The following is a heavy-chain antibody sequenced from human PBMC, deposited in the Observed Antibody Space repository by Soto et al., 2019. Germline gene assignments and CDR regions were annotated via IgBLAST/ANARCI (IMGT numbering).Heavy chain of an antibody. CDR1: GGSISSSSYY. J-gene: IGHJ6*03. V-gene: IGHV4-39*01. Sequence: QLQLQESGPGLVKPSETLSLTCTVSGGSISSSSYYWGWIRQPPGKGLEWIGSIYYSGSTYYNPSLKSRVTISVDTSKNQFSLKLSSVTAADTAVYYCARRIRTKDYYYYYMDVWGKGTTVTVSS. D-gene: IGHD1-1*01. CDR3: ARRIRTKDYYYYYMDV. CDR2: IYYSGST.